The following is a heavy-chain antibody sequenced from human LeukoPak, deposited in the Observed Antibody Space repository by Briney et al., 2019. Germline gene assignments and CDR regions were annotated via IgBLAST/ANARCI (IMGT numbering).Heavy chain of an antibody. Sequence: GASVKVSCKASGGTFSSYAISWVRQAPGQGPEWMGGIIPIFGTANYAQKFQGRVTITTDESTSTAYMELSSLRSEDTAVYYCATQGEKTHQSSGGSCYSLDYWGQGTLVTVSS. CDR2: IIPIFGTA. V-gene: IGHV1-69*05. D-gene: IGHD2-15*01. CDR3: ATQGEKTHQSSGGSCYSLDY. CDR1: GGTFSSYA. J-gene: IGHJ4*02.